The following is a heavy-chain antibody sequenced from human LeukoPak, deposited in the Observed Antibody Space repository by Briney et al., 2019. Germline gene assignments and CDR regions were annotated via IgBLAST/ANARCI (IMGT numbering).Heavy chain of an antibody. V-gene: IGHV4-59*08. D-gene: IGHD2-2*01. CDR3: ARTGYCSSTSCLGYFDY. Sequence: PSETLSLTCTVSGGSISSYYWSWIRQPPGKGLEWIGYIYYSGSTNYNPSLKSRVTISVDTSKNQFSLELSSVTAADTAVYYCARTGYCSSTSCLGYFDYWGQGTLVTVSS. J-gene: IGHJ4*02. CDR2: IYYSGST. CDR1: GGSISSYY.